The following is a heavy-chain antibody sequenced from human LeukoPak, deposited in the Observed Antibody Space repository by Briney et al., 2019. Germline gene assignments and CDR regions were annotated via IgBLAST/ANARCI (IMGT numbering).Heavy chain of an antibody. V-gene: IGHV4-39*02. CDR2: IYYSGST. CDR1: GGSISSSSYY. J-gene: IGHJ6*02. Sequence: SETLSLTCTVSGGSISSSSYYWGWIRQPPGKGLEWIGSIYYSGSTYYNPSLKSRVTISVDTSKNQFSLKLSSVTAADTAVYYCARDRDSSGSPPGLHGMDVWGQGTTVTVSS. D-gene: IGHD3-22*01. CDR3: ARDRDSSGSPPGLHGMDV.